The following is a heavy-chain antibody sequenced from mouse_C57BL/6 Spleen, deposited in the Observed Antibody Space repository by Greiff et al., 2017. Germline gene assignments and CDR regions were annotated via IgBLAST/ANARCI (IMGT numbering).Heavy chain of an antibody. V-gene: IGHV14-4*01. CDR2: IDPENGDT. J-gene: IGHJ2*01. D-gene: IGHD2-2*01. CDR3: TTNGYYLDY. Sequence: VQLKESGAELVRPGASVKLSCTASGFNIKDDYMHWVKQRPEQGLEWIGWIDPENGDTEYASKFQGKATITADPSSNTAYLQLSSLTSEDTAVYYCTTNGYYLDYWGQGTTLTVSS. CDR1: GFNIKDDY.